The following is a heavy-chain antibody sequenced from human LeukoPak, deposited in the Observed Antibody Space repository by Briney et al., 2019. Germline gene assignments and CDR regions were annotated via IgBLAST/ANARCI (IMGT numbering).Heavy chain of an antibody. V-gene: IGHV3-11*01. Sequence: GGSLRLSCAASGFTFSDYYMSWIRQAPGKVLEWVSYISSSGSTIYYADSVKGRSTISRDNAKNSLYLQMNSLRAEDTAVYYCARSRVTMVRGDVGYWGQGTLVTVSS. D-gene: IGHD3-10*01. CDR1: GFTFSDYY. J-gene: IGHJ4*02. CDR2: ISSSGSTI. CDR3: ARSRVTMVRGDVGY.